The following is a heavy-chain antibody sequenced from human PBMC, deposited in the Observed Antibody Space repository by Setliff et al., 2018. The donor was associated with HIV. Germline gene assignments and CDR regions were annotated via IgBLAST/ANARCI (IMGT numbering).Heavy chain of an antibody. V-gene: IGHV1-69*10. Sequence: GASVKVSCKASGGTFSSYAISWVRQAPGQGLEWMGGIIPILGIANYAQKFQGRVTITADRSTSTAYMELSSLRSEDTAVYYCARGVEGRYCSSTSCAYFDYWGQGTLVT. D-gene: IGHD2-2*01. CDR1: GGTFSSYA. J-gene: IGHJ4*02. CDR2: IIPILGIA. CDR3: ARGVEGRYCSSTSCAYFDY.